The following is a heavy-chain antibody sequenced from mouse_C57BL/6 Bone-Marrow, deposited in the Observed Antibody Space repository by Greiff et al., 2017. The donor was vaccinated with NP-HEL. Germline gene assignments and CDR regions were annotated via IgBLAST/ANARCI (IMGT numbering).Heavy chain of an antibody. Sequence: VQLHQSGAELVRPRTSVKVSCKASGYAFTNYLIEWVKQRPGQGLEWIGVINPGSGGTNYNETFKGKATLTADKSSSTAYMQLSSLTSEDSAVYFCAREGTAQATSFAYWGQGTLVTVSA. CDR3: AREGTAQATSFAY. CDR2: INPGSGGT. CDR1: GYAFTNYL. J-gene: IGHJ3*01. D-gene: IGHD3-2*02. V-gene: IGHV1-54*01.